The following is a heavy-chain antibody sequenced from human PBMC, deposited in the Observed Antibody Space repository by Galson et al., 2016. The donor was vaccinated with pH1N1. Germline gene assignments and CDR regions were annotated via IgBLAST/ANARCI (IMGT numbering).Heavy chain of an antibody. Sequence: SLRLSCAVSGNNFNSYDLTWVRQAPGKGLEWLSYFHRSTTLINCADSVKGRFITSRDNAKNSLYLQMDNLRVDDTALYYCATGGSTWASHWFDFWGQGALVTVAS. J-gene: IGHJ5*01. CDR1: GNNFNSYD. D-gene: IGHD3-16*01. CDR3: ATGGSTWASHWFDF. V-gene: IGHV3-48*01. CDR2: FHRSTTLI.